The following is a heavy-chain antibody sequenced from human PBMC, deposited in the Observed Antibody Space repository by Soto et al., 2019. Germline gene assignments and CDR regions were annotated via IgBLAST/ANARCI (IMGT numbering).Heavy chain of an antibody. J-gene: IGHJ4*02. D-gene: IGHD3-9*01. CDR2: IWYDGSNK. CDR3: ARAALQYDLLTGYSPNYLDF. Sequence: LRSSPSSSRFTFGHDGLHWMREASGKGVDRVAVIWYDGSNKYYADSVKGRFTISRDNSKNTLYLQMNSLRAEDTAVYCCARAALQYDLLTGYSPNYLDFSGQGTLATVSS. CDR1: RFTFGHDG. V-gene: IGHV3-33*01.